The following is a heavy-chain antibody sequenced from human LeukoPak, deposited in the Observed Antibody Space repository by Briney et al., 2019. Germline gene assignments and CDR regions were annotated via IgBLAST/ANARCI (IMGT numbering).Heavy chain of an antibody. V-gene: IGHV1-2*02. CDR2: INPNSGGT. CDR3: ARADYYGSGSYVD. CDR1: GYTFTGYC. D-gene: IGHD3-10*01. J-gene: IGHJ4*02. Sequence: ASVKVSCKASGYTFTGYCMHWVRQAPGQGLEWMGWINPNSGGTNYAQKFQGRVTMTTDTSTSTAYMELRSLRSDDTAVYYCARADYYGSGSYVDWGQGTLVTVSS.